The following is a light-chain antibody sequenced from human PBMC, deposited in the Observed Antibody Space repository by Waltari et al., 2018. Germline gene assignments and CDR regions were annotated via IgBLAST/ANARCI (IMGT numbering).Light chain of an antibody. J-gene: IGLJ1*01. V-gene: IGLV2-23*02. CDR2: EVS. Sequence: QTALTQTASVSGSPGQSIAISCTGTTSDVGAYNNVSWYTQHPGKAPKVIIYEVSKRPSGISSRFSGSKSDNTASLTISGLQAEDEADYFCSSFTCYTTFYVFGSGTKVTVL. CDR1: TSDVGAYNN. CDR3: SSFTCYTTFYV.